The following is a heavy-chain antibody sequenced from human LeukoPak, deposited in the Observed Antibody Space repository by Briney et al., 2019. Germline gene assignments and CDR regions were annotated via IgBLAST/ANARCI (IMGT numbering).Heavy chain of an antibody. CDR3: ARPNMITFGGVIAPPAQHDAFDI. V-gene: IGHV1-2*02. D-gene: IGHD3-16*02. CDR1: GYTFTGYY. CDR2: INPNSGGT. J-gene: IGHJ3*02. Sequence: GASVKVSCKASGYTFTGYYMYWVRQAPGQGLEWMGWINPNSGGTNYAQKFQGRVTMTRDTSISTAYMELSRLRSDDTAVYYCARPNMITFGGVIAPPAQHDAFDIWGQGTMVTVSS.